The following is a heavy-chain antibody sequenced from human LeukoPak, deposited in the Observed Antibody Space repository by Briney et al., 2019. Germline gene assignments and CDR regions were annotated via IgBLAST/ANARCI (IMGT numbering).Heavy chain of an antibody. Sequence: SETLSLTCTVSGGSISSYYWSWIRQPPGKGLEWIGYIYYSGSTNYNPSPKSRVTISVDTSKNQFSLKLSSVTAADTAVYYCARLLIVGESYYFDYWGQGTLVTVSS. CDR2: IYYSGST. V-gene: IGHV4-59*01. CDR1: GGSISSYY. D-gene: IGHD1-26*01. CDR3: ARLLIVGESYYFDY. J-gene: IGHJ4*02.